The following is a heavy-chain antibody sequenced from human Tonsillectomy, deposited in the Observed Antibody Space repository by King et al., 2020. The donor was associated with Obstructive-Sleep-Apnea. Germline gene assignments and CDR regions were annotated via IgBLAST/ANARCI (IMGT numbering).Heavy chain of an antibody. Sequence: VQLVESGGGVVQPGRSLRLSCAASGFTFSSYGMHWVRQAPGKGLEWVAVIWYDGSNKYYADSVKGRFTISRDNSKNTLYLQMNSLRAEDTAVYYCARDNDYGDPLDAFDIWGQGTMVTVSS. V-gene: IGHV3-33*01. CDR2: IWYDGSNK. J-gene: IGHJ3*02. D-gene: IGHD4-17*01. CDR1: GFTFSSYG. CDR3: ARDNDYGDPLDAFDI.